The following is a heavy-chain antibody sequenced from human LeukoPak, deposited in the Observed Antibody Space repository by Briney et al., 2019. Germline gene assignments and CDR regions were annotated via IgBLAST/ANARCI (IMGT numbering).Heavy chain of an antibody. V-gene: IGHV4-39*01. CDR2: IYYGGST. J-gene: IGHJ4*02. CDR3: ARHGNHYYGSGGFDY. Sequence: SETLSLTCTVSGGSISCSYYWGWIRQPPGKGLDWIASIYYGGSTYYNPSLKSRVTISVGTSKNQFSLKLSSVTAADTAVYYCARHGNHYYGSGGFDYWGQGNLVIVSS. CDR1: GGSISCSYY. D-gene: IGHD3-10*01.